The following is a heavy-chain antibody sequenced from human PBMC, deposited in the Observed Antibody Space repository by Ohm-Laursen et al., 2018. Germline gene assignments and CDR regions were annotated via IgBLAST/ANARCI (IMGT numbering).Heavy chain of an antibody. Sequence: SDTLSLTCTVSGGSVTSYYWNWVRQPPGKGLEWIGYVYYSGSINYNPSLESRVTILLDTSKNQVSLKLNSVTAADTAVYYCASAYSYSTPHYLDYWGQGTLVTVSS. D-gene: IGHD5-18*01. V-gene: IGHV4-59*02. CDR1: GGSVTSYY. CDR3: ASAYSYSTPHYLDY. CDR2: VYYSGSI. J-gene: IGHJ4*02.